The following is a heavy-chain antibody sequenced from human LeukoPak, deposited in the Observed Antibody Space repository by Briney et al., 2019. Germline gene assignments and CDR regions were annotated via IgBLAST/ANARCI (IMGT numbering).Heavy chain of an antibody. D-gene: IGHD1-26*01. V-gene: IGHV3-7*01. CDR1: GFTFRSYW. CDR3: ARDGELGSPADAFDI. Sequence: GGSLRLSCAASGFTFRSYWMTWVRQYPGKGLEWEANIKQDGSETYYADSVKGRFTISRDNAKRSLYLQMNSLRAEDTAVYYCARDGELGSPADAFDIWGQGTMVTVSS. CDR2: IKQDGSET. J-gene: IGHJ3*02.